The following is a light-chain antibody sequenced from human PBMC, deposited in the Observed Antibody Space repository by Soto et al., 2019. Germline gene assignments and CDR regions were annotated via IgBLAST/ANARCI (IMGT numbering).Light chain of an antibody. CDR2: DAS. V-gene: IGKV3-11*01. J-gene: IGKJ4*01. CDR3: QQRTNWPPLS. Sequence: EIVLTQSPATLSLSPGERATLSCRTSQSVGTYLAWYQQKPGQAPRLLIYDASIRATGIPARFSGSGSGTDFTPTISGLEPEDFAVYYCQQRTNWPPLSFGGGTKVEIK. CDR1: QSVGTY.